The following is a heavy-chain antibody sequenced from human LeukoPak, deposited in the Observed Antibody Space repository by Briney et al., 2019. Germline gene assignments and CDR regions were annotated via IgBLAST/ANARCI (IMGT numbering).Heavy chain of an antibody. CDR2: IYYRGTT. D-gene: IGHD6-19*01. CDR1: GASISSGSHY. V-gene: IGHV4-61*01. Sequence: SETLSLTCVVSGASISSGSHYWNRIRQSPGRGLEWIGHIYYRGTTNYTPSLKSRVTISVDTSMNQFSLRLTSVTAADTAVYFCARSFYSSGWYTPLRWFDTWGQGALVTVSS. CDR3: ARSFYSSGWYTPLRWFDT. J-gene: IGHJ5*02.